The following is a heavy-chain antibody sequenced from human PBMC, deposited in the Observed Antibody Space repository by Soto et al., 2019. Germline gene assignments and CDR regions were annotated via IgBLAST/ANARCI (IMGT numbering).Heavy chain of an antibody. CDR1: GGSVSSGGDY. CDR3: ARVLDFVEYGGFAYRMDV. V-gene: IGHV4-61*03. D-gene: IGHD4-17*01. Sequence: QVRLQESGPGLVKPSETLSLTCTVSGGSVSSGGDYWTWIRQPPGKGLEWIGYINYSGRTSYRPPLRSRLTTSVDTSRNHFSLKLTSVTAADAAVYYCARVLDFVEYGGFAYRMDVGGQGSTVTVSS. CDR2: INYSGRT. J-gene: IGHJ6*02.